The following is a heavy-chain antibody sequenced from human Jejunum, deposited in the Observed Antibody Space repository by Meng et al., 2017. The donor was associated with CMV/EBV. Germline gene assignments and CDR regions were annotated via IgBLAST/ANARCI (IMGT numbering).Heavy chain of an antibody. Sequence: AAVGSTFGSFSINWVRQAPGRGLKWVWSISSTSTYVYYADSVKGRFTISRDNAKNSMYLQMNSLRAEDTAMYYCARGAGYGVLDYWGQGILVTVSS. J-gene: IGHJ4*02. CDR3: ARGAGYGVLDY. V-gene: IGHV3-21*01. CDR1: GSTFGSFS. CDR2: ISSTSTYV. D-gene: IGHD3-10*01.